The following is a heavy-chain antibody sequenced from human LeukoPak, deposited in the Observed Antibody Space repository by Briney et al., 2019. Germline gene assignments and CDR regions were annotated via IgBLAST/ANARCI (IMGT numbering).Heavy chain of an antibody. D-gene: IGHD6-13*01. Sequence: KPSETLSLTCAVYGGSFSGYYWSWIRQPPGKGLEWIGEINHSGSTNYNPSLKSRVTISVDTSKNQFSLKLSSVTAADTAVYYCARGPSLLGSSSTTSEGGYYFDYWGQGTLVTVSS. CDR2: INHSGST. CDR3: ARGPSLLGSSSTTSEGGYYFDY. V-gene: IGHV4-34*01. J-gene: IGHJ4*02. CDR1: GGSFSGYY.